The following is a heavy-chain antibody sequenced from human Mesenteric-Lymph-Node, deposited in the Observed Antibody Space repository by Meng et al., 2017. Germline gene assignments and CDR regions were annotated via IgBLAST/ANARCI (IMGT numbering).Heavy chain of an antibody. D-gene: IGHD3-10*01. Sequence: VQVRESGAGQVKASQTLSLTCTVSGGSISSGGYYWSWIRQNPGKGLEWSGYIHSSWSTYYSPSLRSRLTISVDTSKNQFALKLSSVSAADTTVYYCARASYGSGSPLGESWFDPWGQGTLVTVSS. CDR3: ARASYGSGSPLGESWFDP. V-gene: IGHV4-31*03. J-gene: IGHJ5*02. CDR2: IHSSWST. CDR1: GGSISSGGYY.